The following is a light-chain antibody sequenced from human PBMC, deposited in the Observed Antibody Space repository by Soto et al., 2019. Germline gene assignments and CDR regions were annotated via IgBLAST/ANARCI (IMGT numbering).Light chain of an antibody. J-gene: IGLJ3*02. CDR1: AGAVTSGHY. CDR3: LLSYSGAWV. Sequence: QAVVTQEPSLTVSPGGTVTLTCGSSAGAVTSGHYPYWFQQKPGQAPRTLIYDTNNKHSWTPARFSGSLLGGKAALTLSSAQPEDEAEYYCLLSYSGAWVFGGGTQLTVL. V-gene: IGLV7-46*01. CDR2: DTN.